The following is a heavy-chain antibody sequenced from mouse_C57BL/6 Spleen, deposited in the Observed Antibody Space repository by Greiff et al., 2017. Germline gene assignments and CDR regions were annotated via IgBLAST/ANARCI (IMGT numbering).Heavy chain of an antibody. CDR2: IDPSDSAT. CDR3: ARSPYGNHYAMDY. V-gene: IGHV1-52*01. CDR1: GYTFTSYW. Sequence: QVQLQQPGAELVRPGSSVKLSCKASGYTFTSYWMPWVKQRPIQGLEWIGNIDPSDSATHYNQKFKDKATLTVDKSSSTAYMQLSSLTSEDSAVYYCARSPYGNHYAMDYWGQGTSVTVSS. D-gene: IGHD2-1*01. J-gene: IGHJ4*01.